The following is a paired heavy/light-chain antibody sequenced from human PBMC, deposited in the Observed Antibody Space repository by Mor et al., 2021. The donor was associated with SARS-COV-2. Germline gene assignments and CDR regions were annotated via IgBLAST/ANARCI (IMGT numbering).Heavy chain of an antibody. CDR2: IYPGDSDT. CDR1: GYSFTSYW. J-gene: IGHJ6*02. D-gene: IGHD6-13*01. CDR3: ARFYDSSSWIRNYYYGMDV. V-gene: IGHV5-51*03. Sequence: EVQLVQSGAEVKKPGESLKISCKGSGYSFTSYWIGWVRQMPGKGLEWMGIIYPGDSDTRYSPSFQGQVTISADKSISTAYLQWSSLKASDTAMYYCARFYDSSSWIRNYYYGMDVWGQGTTVTVSS.
Light chain of an antibody. V-gene: IGLV2-8*01. Sequence: QSALTQPPSASGSPGQSVTISCTGTSSDVGGYNYVSWYQQHPGKAPKLMIYEVSKRPSGVPDRFSGSKSGNTASLTVSGLQAEDEADYYCSSYAGSNNLGVFGTGTKVTVL. CDR2: EVS. CDR1: SSDVGGYNY. CDR3: SSYAGSNNLGV. J-gene: IGLJ1*01.